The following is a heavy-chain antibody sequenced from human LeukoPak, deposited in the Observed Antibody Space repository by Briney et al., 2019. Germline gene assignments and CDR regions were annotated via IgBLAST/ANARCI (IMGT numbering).Heavy chain of an antibody. V-gene: IGHV3-21*01. D-gene: IGHD3-10*01. CDR1: GFTFSSYA. CDR3: ARDMVRGVIYYYYGMDV. CDR2: ISSSSSYI. J-gene: IGHJ6*02. Sequence: GGSLRLSCAASGFTFSSYAMSWVRQAPGKGLEWVSSISSSSSYIYYADSVKGRFTISRDNAKNSLYLQMNSLRAEDPAVYYCARDMVRGVIYYYYGMDVWGQGTTVTVPS.